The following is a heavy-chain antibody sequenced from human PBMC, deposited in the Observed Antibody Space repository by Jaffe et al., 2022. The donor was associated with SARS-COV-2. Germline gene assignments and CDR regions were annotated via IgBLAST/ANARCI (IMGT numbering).Heavy chain of an antibody. V-gene: IGHV3-9*01. CDR1: GFTFDDYA. Sequence: EVQLVESGGGLVQPGRSLRLSCAASGFTFDDYAMHWVRQAPGKGLEWVSGISWNSGSIGYADSVKGRFTISRDNAKNSLYLQMNSLRAEDTALYYCAKDRVAVAGTVDYWGQGTLVTVSS. D-gene: IGHD6-19*01. CDR3: AKDRVAVAGTVDY. J-gene: IGHJ4*02. CDR2: ISWNSGSI.